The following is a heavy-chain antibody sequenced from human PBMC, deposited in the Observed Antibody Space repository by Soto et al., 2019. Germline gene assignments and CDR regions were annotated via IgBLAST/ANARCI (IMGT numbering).Heavy chain of an antibody. Sequence: PGGSLRLSCAASGFTFSSYAMSWVRQAPGKGLEWVSAISGGGGSTYYADSVKGRFTISRDNSKSTLYLQMNSLRAEDTAVYYCAKEGPLSGSHSTDCWGQGTLVTVSS. V-gene: IGHV3-23*01. J-gene: IGHJ4*02. CDR3: AKEGPLSGSHSTDC. D-gene: IGHD1-26*01. CDR2: ISGGGGST. CDR1: GFTFSSYA.